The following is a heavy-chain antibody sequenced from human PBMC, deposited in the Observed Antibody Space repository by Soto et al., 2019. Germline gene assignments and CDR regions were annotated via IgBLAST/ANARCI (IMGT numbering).Heavy chain of an antibody. CDR2: INHSGST. J-gene: IGHJ6*02. Sequence: PSETLSLTCAVYGGSFSGYYWSWIRQPPGKGLEWIGEINHSGSTNYNPSLKSRVTISVDTSKNQFSLKLSSVTAADAAVYYCARGLIYLGGCDILSVYYYYYGMDVWGQGTTVTVSS. CDR1: GGSFSGYY. V-gene: IGHV4-34*01. D-gene: IGHD5-12*01. CDR3: ARGLIYLGGCDILSVYYYYYGMDV.